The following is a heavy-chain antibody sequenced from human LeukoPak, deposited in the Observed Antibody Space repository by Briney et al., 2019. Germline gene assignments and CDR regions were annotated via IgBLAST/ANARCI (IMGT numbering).Heavy chain of an antibody. D-gene: IGHD5-18*01. CDR2: INPNSGGT. CDR1: GYTFTRYF. V-gene: IGHV1-2*02. Sequence: GASVEVSCQPSGYTFTRYFVHWVRQAPGQGLEWMGWINPNSGGTNYAQTFQGRVTMTRDTSISTAYMELSRLRSDDTAMYYCARSLGYGQTLDYFDYWGQGTLVSVSS. J-gene: IGHJ4*02. CDR3: ARSLGYGQTLDYFDY.